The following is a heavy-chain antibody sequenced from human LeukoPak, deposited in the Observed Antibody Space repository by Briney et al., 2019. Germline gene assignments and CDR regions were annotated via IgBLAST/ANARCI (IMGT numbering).Heavy chain of an antibody. Sequence: NASETLSLTCTVSGGSISSNTYYWGWIRQPPGKGLEWIGSIYYSGSTYYNPSLKSRVTISVDTSKNQFSLKLSSVTAADTAVYYCASDPFLYDSSGYGVDYWGQGTLVTVSS. CDR2: IYYSGST. CDR3: ASDPFLYDSSGYGVDY. CDR1: GGSISSNTYY. V-gene: IGHV4-39*01. J-gene: IGHJ4*02. D-gene: IGHD3-22*01.